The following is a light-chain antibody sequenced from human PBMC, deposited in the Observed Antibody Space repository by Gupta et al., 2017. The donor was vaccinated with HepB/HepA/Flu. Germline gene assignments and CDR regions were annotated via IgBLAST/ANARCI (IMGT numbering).Light chain of an antibody. V-gene: IGLV2-14*03. CDR2: DVN. J-gene: IGLJ1*01. Sequence: QSVLNQPASVSGSPGQSITISCTGTSRDVGGYDYVSWYQQHPGKAHKLILYDVNVRPSGMSHRFSASKSGNPASLTISGRQPEDEADYYCNSYKGAYNSVFGKGTKVTVL. CDR1: SRDVGGYDY. CDR3: NSYKGAYNSV.